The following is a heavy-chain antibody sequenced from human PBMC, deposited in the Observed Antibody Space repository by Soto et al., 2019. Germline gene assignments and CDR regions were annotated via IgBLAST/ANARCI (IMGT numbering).Heavy chain of an antibody. V-gene: IGHV3-23*01. CDR2: ITRSGDGT. J-gene: IGHJ3*02. D-gene: IGHD3-16*01. CDR3: VGDPGDLDGFDS. Sequence: DVQLLESGGGLVQPGGSLRLSCGVSGFTFSNYAMTWVRQAPGKGLEWVSSITRSGDGTYYAESVKGRFTISRDNSKDALSLQMSSLIAEDTAVSYCVGDPGDLDGFDSWGLGTMVTVSS. CDR1: GFTFSNYA.